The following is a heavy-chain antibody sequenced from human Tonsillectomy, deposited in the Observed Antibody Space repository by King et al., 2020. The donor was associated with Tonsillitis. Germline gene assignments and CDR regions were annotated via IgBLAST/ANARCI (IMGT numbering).Heavy chain of an antibody. CDR3: AREVGRYSSSWYLYYFDY. Sequence: VQLVESGGGLVQPGGSLRLSCAASGFTFSSYEMNWVRQAPGKGLEGVSYISSSGSTIYYADSVKGRFTISRDNAKNSLYLQMNSLRAEDTAVYYCAREVGRYSSSWYLYYFDYWGQGTLVTVSS. CDR2: ISSSGSTI. J-gene: IGHJ4*02. D-gene: IGHD6-13*01. V-gene: IGHV3-48*03. CDR1: GFTFSSYE.